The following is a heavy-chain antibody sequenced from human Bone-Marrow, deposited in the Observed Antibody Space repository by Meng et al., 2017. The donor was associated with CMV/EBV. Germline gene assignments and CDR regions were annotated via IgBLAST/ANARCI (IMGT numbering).Heavy chain of an antibody. V-gene: IGHV4-61*01. Sequence: SETLSLTCTVSGSSVSSGSYYWSWIRQPPGKGLEWIGYIHYSGSTNYNPSLKSRVTISVDTSKNQFSLKLSSVTAADTAVYYCARAERTVTTSNYYYGMDVWGQGTTVTVSS. D-gene: IGHD4-17*01. CDR1: GSSVSSGSYY. CDR2: IHYSGST. CDR3: ARAERTVTTSNYYYGMDV. J-gene: IGHJ6*02.